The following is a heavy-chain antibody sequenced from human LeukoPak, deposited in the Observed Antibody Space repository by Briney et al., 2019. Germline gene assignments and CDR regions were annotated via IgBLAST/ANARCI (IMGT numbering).Heavy chain of an antibody. CDR2: IKQDGSEK. D-gene: IGHD3-16*02. V-gene: IGHV3-7*01. CDR3: ARGYDYVWGSYRYIDY. CDR1: GFTFSSYW. Sequence: GGSLRLSCAASGFTFSSYWMSWVRQAPGKGLEWVANIKQDGSEKYYVDSVKGRFTISRDNAKNSLYLQMNSLRAEDTAVYYCARGYDYVWGSYRYIDYWGQGTQVTVSS. J-gene: IGHJ4*02.